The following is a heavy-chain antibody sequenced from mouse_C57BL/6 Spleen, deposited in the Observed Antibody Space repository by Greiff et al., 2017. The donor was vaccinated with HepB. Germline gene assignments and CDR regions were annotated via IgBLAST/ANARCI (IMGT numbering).Heavy chain of an antibody. V-gene: IGHV1-26*01. D-gene: IGHD1-1*01. CDR1: GYTFTDYY. Sequence: EVKLQQSGPELVKPGASVKISCKASGYTFTDYYMNWVKQSHGKSLEWIGDINPNNGGTSYNQKFKGKATLTVDKSSSTAYMELRSLTSEDSAVYYCARMRYYGSSAWFAYWGQGTLVTVSA. CDR2: INPNNGGT. CDR3: ARMRYYGSSAWFAY. J-gene: IGHJ3*01.